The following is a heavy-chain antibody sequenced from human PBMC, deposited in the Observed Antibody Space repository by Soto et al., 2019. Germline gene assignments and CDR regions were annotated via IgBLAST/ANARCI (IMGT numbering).Heavy chain of an antibody. CDR1: GYTLTSYG. V-gene: IGHV1-18*04. CDR2: ISPLKGRT. J-gene: IGHJ1*01. Sequence: QVQLVQSGPDLKRPGASMKVSCKASGYTLTSYGISWVRQAPGQGLEWMAWISPLKGRTHYSQKAQGRVTLSTDTSSNTAYMEMTTLRVDDTAVYYCAMDYGDRPEYFKHWGQGTLVTVS. CDR3: AMDYGDRPEYFKH. D-gene: IGHD4-17*01.